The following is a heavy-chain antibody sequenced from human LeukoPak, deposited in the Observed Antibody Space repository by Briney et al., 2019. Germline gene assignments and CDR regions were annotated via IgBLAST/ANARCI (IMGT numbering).Heavy chain of an antibody. CDR3: AKYQRQWLPKGGFDY. D-gene: IGHD6-19*01. Sequence: GRSLRLSCAASGFTFSSYGMHWVRQAPGKGLEWVAVISYDGNNKYYADSVKGRFTISRDNSKNTLYLQMDNLRAKDTAVYYCAKYQRQWLPKGGFDYWGQGTLVTVSS. CDR1: GFTFSSYG. V-gene: IGHV3-30*18. J-gene: IGHJ4*02. CDR2: ISYDGNNK.